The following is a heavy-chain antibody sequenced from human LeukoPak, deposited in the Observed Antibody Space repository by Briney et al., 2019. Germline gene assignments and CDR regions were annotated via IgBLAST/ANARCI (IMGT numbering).Heavy chain of an antibody. V-gene: IGHV3-23*01. CDR2: ISGSGGST. J-gene: IGHJ6*02. D-gene: IGHD6-13*01. CDR3: AKDMPQASSSWYKGYYGMDV. Sequence: GGSLRLSCAASGFTFSCYAMSWVRQAPGKGLEWVSAISGSGGSTYYADSVKGRFTISRDNSKNTLYLQMNSLRAEDTAVYYCAKDMPQASSSWYKGYYGMDVWGQGTTVTVSS. CDR1: GFTFSCYA.